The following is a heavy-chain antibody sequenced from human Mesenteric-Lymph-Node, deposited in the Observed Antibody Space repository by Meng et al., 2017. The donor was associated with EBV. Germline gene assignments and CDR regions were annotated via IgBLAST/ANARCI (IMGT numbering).Heavy chain of an antibody. CDR2: INVSNGDT. V-gene: IGHV1-3*01. D-gene: IGHD3-22*01. CDR1: GYTFTSYA. CDR3: ARDSTGDSRRFDP. Sequence: QGQCGQCGAEVKKPGASVKVSCEASGYTFTSYAMHWVRQAPGQRLEWMGWINVSNGDTKYSQKFHGRVTITRDTSATTAYMELRSLTSEDTAVYYCARDSTGDSRRFDPWGQGTLVTVSS. J-gene: IGHJ5*02.